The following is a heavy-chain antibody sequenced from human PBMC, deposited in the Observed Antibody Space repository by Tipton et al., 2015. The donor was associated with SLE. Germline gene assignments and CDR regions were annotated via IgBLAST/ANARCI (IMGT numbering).Heavy chain of an antibody. V-gene: IGHV3-20*04. CDR3: ARERGVGATPDAFDI. J-gene: IGHJ3*02. CDR2: INWNGGST. Sequence: SLRLSCAASGFTFDDYGMSWVRQAPGKGLEWVSGINWNGGSTGYADSVKGRFTISRDNAKNSLYLQMNSLRAEDTALYYCARERGVGATPDAFDIWGQGTMVTVSS. CDR1: GFTFDDYG. D-gene: IGHD1-26*01.